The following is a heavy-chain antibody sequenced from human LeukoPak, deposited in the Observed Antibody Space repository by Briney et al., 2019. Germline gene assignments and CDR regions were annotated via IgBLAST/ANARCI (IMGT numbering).Heavy chain of an antibody. CDR3: ARDVLAARPNDY. CDR1: GGSISSGGYY. Sequence: SETLSLTCTVSGGSISSGGYYWSWIRQHPGKGLEWIGYIYYSGSTYYNPSLKSRVTISVDTSKNQLSLKLSSVTAADTAVYYCARDVLAARPNDYWGQGTLVTVSS. D-gene: IGHD6-6*01. V-gene: IGHV4-31*03. CDR2: IYYSGST. J-gene: IGHJ4*02.